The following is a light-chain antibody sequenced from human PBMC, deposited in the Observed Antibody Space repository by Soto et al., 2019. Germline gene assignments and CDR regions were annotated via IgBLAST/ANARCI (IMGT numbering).Light chain of an antibody. V-gene: IGLV1-51*01. J-gene: IGLJ2*01. CDR1: TSNIGNNY. CDR2: DNH. CDR3: GTWDSNLRIVG. Sequence: QSVLTQPPSVSAAPGQKVTISCSGSTSNIGNNYVSWFQQLPGTAPKLLIYDNHKRPSGIPDRFSASKSGTSATLAITGLQTGDEADYHCGTWDSNLRIVGFGGGTKLTVL.